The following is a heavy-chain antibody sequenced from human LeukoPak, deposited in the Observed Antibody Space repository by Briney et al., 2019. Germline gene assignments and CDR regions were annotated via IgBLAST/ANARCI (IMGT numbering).Heavy chain of an antibody. CDR2: ISYDGSSK. CDR3: AKDAGDIVVEVAATSYHFDY. D-gene: IGHD2-15*01. J-gene: IGHJ4*02. Sequence: PGGSLRLSCTASGFTFSSYGMHWVRQAPGKGLEWVAVISYDGSSKYYGGSVKGRFTISRDNSKNTLYVQMNSLRAEDTAVYYCAKDAGDIVVEVAATSYHFDYWGQGTLVTVSS. CDR1: GFTFSSYG. V-gene: IGHV3-30*18.